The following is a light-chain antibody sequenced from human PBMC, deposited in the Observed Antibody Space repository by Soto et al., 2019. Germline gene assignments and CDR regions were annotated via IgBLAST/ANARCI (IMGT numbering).Light chain of an antibody. CDR1: QSVLYRSNRKNY. J-gene: IGKJ2*01. Sequence: DIVMTQSPDSLAVSLGERATINCKSSQSVLYRSNRKNYLAWYQQKTGQPPKLLIYWASTRESGVPDRFSGSGSGTDFTLTISSLQAEDVAVYYCQQYSGAPPYTFGQGTNLEIK. V-gene: IGKV4-1*01. CDR2: WAS. CDR3: QQYSGAPPYT.